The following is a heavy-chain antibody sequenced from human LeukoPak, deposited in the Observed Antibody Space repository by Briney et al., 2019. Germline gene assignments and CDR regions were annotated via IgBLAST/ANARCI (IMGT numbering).Heavy chain of an antibody. CDR2: IYTSGST. J-gene: IGHJ4*02. CDR1: GGSISSGSYY. V-gene: IGHV4-61*02. D-gene: IGHD3-22*01. CDR3: VYSRAYYSPFDF. Sequence: SETLSLTCTVSGGSISSGSYYWSWIRQPAGKGLEWIGRIYTSGSTNYNPSLKSRVTISVDTSKNQFSLKLSSVTAADTAVYFCVYSRAYYSPFDFWGQGTLVTVSS.